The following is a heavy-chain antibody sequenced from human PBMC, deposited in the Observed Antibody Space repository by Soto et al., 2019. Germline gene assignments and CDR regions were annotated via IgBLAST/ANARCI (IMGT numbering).Heavy chain of an antibody. CDR2: IEGSGATT. CDR3: AKNSGWFNT. J-gene: IGHJ5*02. D-gene: IGHD3-10*01. V-gene: IGHV3-23*01. Sequence: PGGSLRLSCAAPGFIFSTTDMSWVRQAPGKGLEWVSTIEGSGATTYYADSVKGRFTISRDNSKNTVYLHMDSLTADDTAVYYCAKNSGWFNTWGQGTLVTVSS. CDR1: GFIFSTTD.